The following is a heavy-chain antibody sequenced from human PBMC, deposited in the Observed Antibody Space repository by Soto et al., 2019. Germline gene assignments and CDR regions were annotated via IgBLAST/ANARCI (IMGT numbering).Heavy chain of an antibody. V-gene: IGHV6-1*01. CDR3: ARDFDGSRLDC. J-gene: IGHJ4*02. D-gene: IGHD1-26*01. CDR2: TLFRSKWYN. CDR1: GDSVSGNRVA. Sequence: SQTLSLICAISGDSVSGNRVAWNWIRQSPSRGLEWLGRTLFRSKWYNDYAISVKSRITINTDTSKNQFSLQLNSVTPEDTAVYYCARDFDGSRLDCWGQGALVTVSS.